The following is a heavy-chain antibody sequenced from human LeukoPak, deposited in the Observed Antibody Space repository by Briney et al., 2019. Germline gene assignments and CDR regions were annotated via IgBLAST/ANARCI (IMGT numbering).Heavy chain of an antibody. V-gene: IGHV3-48*04. CDR1: GFTFSSYS. CDR2: ISSSGSTI. Sequence: GGSLRLSCAASGFTFSSYSMNWVRQAPGKGLEWVSYISSSGSTIYYADSVKGRFTISRDNAKNSLYLQMNSLRAEDTAVYYCAREAWFGEAYYYYGMDVWGQGTTVTVSS. CDR3: AREAWFGEAYYYYGMDV. D-gene: IGHD3-10*01. J-gene: IGHJ6*02.